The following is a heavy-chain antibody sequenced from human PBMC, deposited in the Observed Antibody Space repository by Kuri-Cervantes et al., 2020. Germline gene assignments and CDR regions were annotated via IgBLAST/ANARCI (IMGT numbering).Heavy chain of an antibody. Sequence: GESLKISCAASGFTFSSYWMSWVRQAPGKGLEWVANIKQDGSEKYYVDSVKGRFTISRDNAKNSLYLQMNSLRAEDTAVYYCARGPAANDYYYYGMDVWGQGTTVTVSS. CDR2: IKQDGSEK. D-gene: IGHD2-2*01. CDR1: GFTFSSYW. CDR3: ARGPAANDYYYYGMDV. J-gene: IGHJ6*02. V-gene: IGHV3-7*04.